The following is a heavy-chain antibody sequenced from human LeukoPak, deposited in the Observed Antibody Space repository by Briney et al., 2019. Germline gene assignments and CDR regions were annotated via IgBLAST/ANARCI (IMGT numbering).Heavy chain of an antibody. CDR1: GGSISSGGYY. D-gene: IGHD3-22*01. V-gene: IGHV4-31*03. Sequence: SRTLSLTCTVSGGSISSGGYYWSWIRQHPGKGLEWIGYSYYSGSTYYNPSLKSRVTISVDTSKNQFSLKLSSVTAADTAVYYCARYYDSSGYYYQHDAFDIWGQGTMVTVSS. J-gene: IGHJ3*02. CDR3: ARYYDSSGYYYQHDAFDI. CDR2: SYYSGST.